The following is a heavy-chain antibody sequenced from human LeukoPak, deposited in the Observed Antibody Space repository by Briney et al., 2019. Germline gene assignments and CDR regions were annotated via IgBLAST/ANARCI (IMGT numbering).Heavy chain of an antibody. CDR1: GFTFSSYS. CDR2: ISSSSSYI. V-gene: IGHV3-21*01. Sequence: GGSLRLSCAAPGFTFSSYSMNWVRQAPGKGLEWVSSISSSSSYIYYADPVKGRFTISRDNAKNSLYLQMNSLRAEDTAVYYCARVPDIVVVPAPPDYWGQGTLVTVSS. D-gene: IGHD2-2*01. J-gene: IGHJ4*02. CDR3: ARVPDIVVVPAPPDY.